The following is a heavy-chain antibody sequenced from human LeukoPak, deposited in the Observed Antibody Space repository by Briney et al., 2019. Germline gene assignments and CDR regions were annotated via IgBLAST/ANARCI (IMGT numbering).Heavy chain of an antibody. CDR1: GGSISSGGYS. J-gene: IGHJ4*02. CDR3: ARPLHSGSYYVTFDY. Sequence: SETLSLTCAVSGGSISSGGYSWSWIRQPPGKGLEWIGYIYHSGSTYYNPSLKSRVTISVDTSKNQFSLKLSSVTAADTAVYYCARPLHSGSYYVTFDYWGQGTLVTVSS. D-gene: IGHD1-26*01. V-gene: IGHV4-30-2*01. CDR2: IYHSGST.